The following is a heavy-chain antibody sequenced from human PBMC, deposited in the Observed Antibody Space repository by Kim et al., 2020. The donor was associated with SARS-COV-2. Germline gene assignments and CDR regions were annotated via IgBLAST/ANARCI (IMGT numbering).Heavy chain of an antibody. V-gene: IGHV3-74*01. J-gene: IGHJ4*02. CDR2: T. CDR3: AKGGLPGALDY. Sequence: TGDADSVKGRFTNARDNAKNPLYLQMNSLSAEDTAMYYCAKGGLPGALDYWGQGTLVTVSS. D-gene: IGHD3-16*01.